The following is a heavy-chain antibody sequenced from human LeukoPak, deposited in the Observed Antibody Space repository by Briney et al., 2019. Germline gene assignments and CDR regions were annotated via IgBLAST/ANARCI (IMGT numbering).Heavy chain of an antibody. J-gene: IGHJ4*02. Sequence: ASVKVSCKASGYTFNTYGSTWVRQAPGRGLEWMGWISGYNGKTDYAQKLQGRVTMTTDTSSSTAYMELGSLRSDDTAVYYCARDRRPGGVITGADLDYWGQGTLVTVSS. CDR2: ISGYNGKT. D-gene: IGHD3-16*01. CDR1: GYTFNTYG. V-gene: IGHV1-18*01. CDR3: ARDRRPGGVITGADLDY.